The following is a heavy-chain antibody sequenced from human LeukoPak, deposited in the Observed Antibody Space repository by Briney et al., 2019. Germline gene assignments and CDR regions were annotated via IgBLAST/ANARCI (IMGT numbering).Heavy chain of an antibody. CDR2: INHSGST. V-gene: IGHV4-34*01. J-gene: IGHJ6*03. D-gene: IGHD2-8*01. CDR3: ARGLMYYMDV. CDR1: GGSFSGYY. Sequence: SETLSLTCAVYGGSFSGYYWSWIRQPPGKGLEWIGEINHSGSTNYNPSLKSRVTISVDTSKNQFSLKPSSVTAADTAVYYCARGLMYYMDVWGKGTTVTVSS.